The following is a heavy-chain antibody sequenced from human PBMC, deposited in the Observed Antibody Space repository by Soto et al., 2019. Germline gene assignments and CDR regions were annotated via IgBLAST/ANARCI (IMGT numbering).Heavy chain of an antibody. CDR3: ARGGNWFVP. CDR2: IDQGDGEK. J-gene: IGHJ5*02. CDR1: GFSFITDW. Sequence: EAQLVESGGGLVQPGGSLRLSCAASGFSFITDWMAWVRQAPGKGLDRMANIDQGDGEKYYVDSVRGRFTISRDNAKNSLYLQMNSLRAEDTAIYYCARGGNWFVPWGQGTLVSVSS. D-gene: IGHD3-10*01. V-gene: IGHV3-7*05.